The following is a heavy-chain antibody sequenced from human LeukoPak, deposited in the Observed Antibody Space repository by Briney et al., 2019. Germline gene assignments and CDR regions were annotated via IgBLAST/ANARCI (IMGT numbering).Heavy chain of an antibody. CDR3: ARVEGTHCSGGSCSLDY. CDR1: GGSISSYY. CDR2: IYTSGST. D-gene: IGHD2-15*01. J-gene: IGHJ4*02. Sequence: SEALSLTCTVSGGSISSYYWSWIRQPAGKGLEWIGRIYTSGSTNYNPSLKSRVTMSVDTSKNQFSLKLSSVTAADTAVYYCARVEGTHCSGGSCSLDYWGQGTLVTVSS. V-gene: IGHV4-4*07.